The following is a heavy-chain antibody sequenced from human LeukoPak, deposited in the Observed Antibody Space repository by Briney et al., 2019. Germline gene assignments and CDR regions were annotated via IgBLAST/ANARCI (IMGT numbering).Heavy chain of an antibody. V-gene: IGHV4-30-2*01. CDR2: IYHSGST. Sequence: SETLSLTCAVSGGSISSGGYSWSWIRQPPGKGLEWIGYIYHSGSTYYNPSLKSRVTISVDRSKNQFSLKLSSVTAADTAVYYCARAGGMATIDYWGQGTLVTVSS. CDR3: ARAGGMATIDY. D-gene: IGHD5-24*01. J-gene: IGHJ4*02. CDR1: GGSISSGGYS.